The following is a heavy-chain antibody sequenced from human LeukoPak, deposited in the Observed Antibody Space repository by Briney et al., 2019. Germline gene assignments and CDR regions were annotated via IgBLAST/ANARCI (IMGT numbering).Heavy chain of an antibody. CDR3: AAHSARYGY. J-gene: IGHJ4*02. CDR2: ISGSGGSA. V-gene: IGHV3-23*01. CDR1: GFTFSRYA. Sequence: GGSLRLSCAASGFTFSRYAISWVRQAPGKGLEWVSAISGSGGSAYYADSVKGRFTISRDNSKNTLYLQMNSLRVEDTAVYYCAAHSARYGYWGQGTLVTVSS. D-gene: IGHD1-1*01.